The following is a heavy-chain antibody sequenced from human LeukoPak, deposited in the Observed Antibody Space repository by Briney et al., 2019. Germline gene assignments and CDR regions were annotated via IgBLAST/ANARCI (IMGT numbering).Heavy chain of an antibody. CDR1: GFTVSSNY. CDR2: LYSGGST. V-gene: IGHV3-66*01. D-gene: IGHD3-10*01. Sequence: GGSLRLSCAASGFTVSSNYMSWVRQAPGKGLEWVSVLYSGGSTYDADSVKGRFTISRDNSKNTLYLQMNSLRAEDAAVYYCARAHYGSGSRFYAFDIWGQGTMVTVSS. CDR3: ARAHYGSGSRFYAFDI. J-gene: IGHJ3*02.